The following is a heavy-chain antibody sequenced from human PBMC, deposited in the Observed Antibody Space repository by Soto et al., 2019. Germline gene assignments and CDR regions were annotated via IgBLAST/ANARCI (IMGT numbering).Heavy chain of an antibody. Sequence: ASVKVSCKASGFTFTSSAVQWVRQARGQRLEWIGWIVVGSGNTNYAQKFQERVTITRDMSTSTAYMELSSLRSEDTAVYYCAADKAYDSSGYYFGYYYYGMDVWGQGTRVTVSS. J-gene: IGHJ6*02. D-gene: IGHD3-22*01. CDR2: IVVGSGNT. CDR3: AADKAYDSSGYYFGYYYYGMDV. V-gene: IGHV1-58*01. CDR1: GFTFTSSA.